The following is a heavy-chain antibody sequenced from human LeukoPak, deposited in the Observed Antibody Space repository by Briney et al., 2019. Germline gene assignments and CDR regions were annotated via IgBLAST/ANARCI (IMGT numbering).Heavy chain of an antibody. J-gene: IGHJ4*02. V-gene: IGHV1-24*01. CDR2: FDPEDGET. D-gene: IGHD3-10*01. Sequence: ASVKVSCKASGYTFTGYYMHWVRQAPAPGNELKGGFDPEDGETIYAQKFQGRVTMTEDTSTDTAYMDLSSLRSGDTAVYYCATDHPMFGSGIHYWGQGTLVTVSS. CDR1: GYTFTGYY. CDR3: ATDHPMFGSGIHY.